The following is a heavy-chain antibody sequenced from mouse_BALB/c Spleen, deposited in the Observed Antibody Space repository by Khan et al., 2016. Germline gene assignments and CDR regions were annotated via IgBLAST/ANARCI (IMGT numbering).Heavy chain of an antibody. Sequence: EVKLEESGGGLVQPGGSMKLSCVASGFTFSNYWMNWVRQSPEKGLEWVAEISLKSNNYATHSAASVKVRFTISRDDSKSSVDLQMNNLRTEDTGMYYCTTGFAYWGQGTLVTVSA. J-gene: IGHJ3*01. CDR1: GFTFSNYW. CDR2: ISLKSNNYAT. V-gene: IGHV6-6*02. CDR3: TTGFAY.